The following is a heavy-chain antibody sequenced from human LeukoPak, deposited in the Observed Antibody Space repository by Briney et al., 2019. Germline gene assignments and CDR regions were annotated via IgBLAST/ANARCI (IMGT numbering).Heavy chain of an antibody. J-gene: IGHJ4*02. Sequence: GGSLRLSCAASGFTFSSYGMHWVRQAPGKGLEWVAFIRYDGSNKYYADSVKGRFTISRDNSKNTLYLQMNSLRAEDTAVYYCANLDYGDIREGYYFDYWGQGTLVTVSS. CDR3: ANLDYGDIREGYYFDY. D-gene: IGHD4-17*01. CDR1: GFTFSSYG. CDR2: IRYDGSNK. V-gene: IGHV3-30*02.